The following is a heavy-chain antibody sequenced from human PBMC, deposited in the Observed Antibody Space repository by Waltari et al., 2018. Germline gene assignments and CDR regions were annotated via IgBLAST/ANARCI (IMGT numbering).Heavy chain of an antibody. CDR2: ISSSSSYI. D-gene: IGHD4-17*01. CDR1: GFTFSSYS. V-gene: IGHV3-21*01. J-gene: IGHJ6*02. CDR3: ARKGGTTVTPDYYYYYGMDV. Sequence: EVQLVESGGGLVKPGGSLRLSCAASGFTFSSYSMNWVRQDPGKGLEWVSSISSSSSYIYYADSVKGRFTISRDNAKNSLYLQMNSLRAEDTAVYYCARKGGTTVTPDYYYYYGMDVWGQGTTVTVSS.